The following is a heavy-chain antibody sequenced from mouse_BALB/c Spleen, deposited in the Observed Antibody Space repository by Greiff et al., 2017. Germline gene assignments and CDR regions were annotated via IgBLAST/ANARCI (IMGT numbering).Heavy chain of an antibody. CDR1: GFTFSSFG. Sequence: EVQLVESGGGLVQPGGSRKLSCAASGFTFSSFGMHWVRQAPEKGLEWVAYISSGSSTIYYADTVKGRFTISRDNPKNTLFLQMTSLRSEDTAMYYCAREAYYRYNYYAMDYWGQGTSVTVSS. V-gene: IGHV5-17*02. D-gene: IGHD2-14*01. CDR3: AREAYYRYNYYAMDY. J-gene: IGHJ4*01. CDR2: ISSGSSTI.